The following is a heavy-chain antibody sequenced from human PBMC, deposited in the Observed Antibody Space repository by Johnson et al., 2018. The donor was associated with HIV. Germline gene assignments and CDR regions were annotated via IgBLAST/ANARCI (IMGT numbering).Heavy chain of an antibody. CDR3: ARRYCSGGRCLNPKDAFDI. V-gene: IGHV3-66*01. CDR2: IYSGGST. CDR1: GFTVSSNY. J-gene: IGHJ3*02. D-gene: IGHD2-15*01. Sequence: VQLVESGGSVVQPGRSLRLSCAASGFTVSSNYMSWVRRAPGKGLEWVSVIYSGGSTYYADSVKGRFTISRDNSKNTVYLQMNSLRADDTAVYYCARRYCSGGRCLNPKDAFDIWGQGTMVTVSS.